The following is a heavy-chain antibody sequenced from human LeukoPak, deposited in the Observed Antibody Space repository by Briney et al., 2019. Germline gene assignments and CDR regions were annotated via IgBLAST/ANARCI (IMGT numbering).Heavy chain of an antibody. J-gene: IGHJ4*02. CDR2: ISGCGCST. CDR1: GFTFSSYA. V-gene: IGHV3-23*01. Sequence: GGSLRLSCAASGFTFSSYAMSWVRQAPGKGREWVLAISGCGCSTFYADSVKGRFTISRDNSKNTLYLQMNSLRAEDTAVYYCAKDRYSSSWYGSFDYWGQGTLVTVSS. CDR3: AKDRYSSSWYGSFDY. D-gene: IGHD6-13*01.